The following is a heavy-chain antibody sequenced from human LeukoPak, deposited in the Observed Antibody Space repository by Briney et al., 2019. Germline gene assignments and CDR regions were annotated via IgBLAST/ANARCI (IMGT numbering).Heavy chain of an antibody. CDR2: IKQDGSDT. CDR1: GFIFSIYW. CDR3: ATSVGASGNY. D-gene: IGHD3-16*01. J-gene: IGHJ4*02. Sequence: HPGGSLRLSCAASGFIFSIYWMSWVRQAPGKGLEWVANIKQDGSDTNYLHSVKDRFTISRDNAKNLLYLQMNSLGAENTVFYCCATSVGASGNYWGQGTLVIVSS. V-gene: IGHV3-7*01.